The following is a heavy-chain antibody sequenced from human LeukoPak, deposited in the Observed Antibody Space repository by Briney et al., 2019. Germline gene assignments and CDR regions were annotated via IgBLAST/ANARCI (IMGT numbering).Heavy chain of an antibody. CDR1: GFSFSNYW. V-gene: IGHV3-7*03. CDR3: VKNSGWYCLDY. Sequence: GGSLRLSCEASGFSFSNYWMTWVGKAPGKGLEWVAEINQNGGQSYCVDSVKGRFTLSRDNAKNSLFLQLNSLRAEDTAVYYCVKNSGWYCLDYWGQGITVIVSS. J-gene: IGHJ4*02. D-gene: IGHD6-13*01. CDR2: INQNGGQS.